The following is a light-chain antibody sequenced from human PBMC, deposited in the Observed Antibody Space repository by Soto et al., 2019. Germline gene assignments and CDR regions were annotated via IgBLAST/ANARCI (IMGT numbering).Light chain of an antibody. J-gene: IGKJ5*01. CDR3: QQRTNWRAT. CDR1: QSVGSY. CDR2: DAS. Sequence: EVVLTQSPATLSLSPGERATLSCRASQSVGSYLTWYQQKPGQAPRLLIYDASNRATGVPARFSGSGSGTDLTLTISGLAPNDFALYFCQQRTNWRATFGQGTRLDIK. V-gene: IGKV3-11*01.